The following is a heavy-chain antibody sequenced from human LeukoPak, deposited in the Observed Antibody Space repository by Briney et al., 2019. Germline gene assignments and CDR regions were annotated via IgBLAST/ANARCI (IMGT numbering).Heavy chain of an antibody. Sequence: SETLSLTCAVYGGAFSGYYWGWIRQPPGKGLEWIGEINHSGSTNYNPSLKSRVTISVDTSKNQFSLKLTSVTAADTAVYYCARHNLNTYYDILTGYRDMDGAIDIWGQGTMVTVSS. CDR1: GGAFSGYY. V-gene: IGHV4-34*01. D-gene: IGHD3-9*01. CDR3: ARHNLNTYYDILTGYRDMDGAIDI. CDR2: INHSGST. J-gene: IGHJ3*02.